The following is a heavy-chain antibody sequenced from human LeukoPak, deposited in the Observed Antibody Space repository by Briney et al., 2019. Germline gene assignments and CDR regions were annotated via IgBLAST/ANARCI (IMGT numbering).Heavy chain of an antibody. CDR2: IKQDGSKK. CDR3: TRVGYIDEGIDY. CDR1: GFPFSSYW. V-gene: IGHV3-7*04. J-gene: IGHJ4*02. Sequence: GGSLRLSCVASGFPFSSYWMTWVRQAPGKGLEWVANIKQDGSKKSYVDSVKGRFTISRDNAKNSLYLQMNILRAEDTAIYYCTRVGYIDEGIDYWGQGTLVTVSS. D-gene: IGHD5-24*01.